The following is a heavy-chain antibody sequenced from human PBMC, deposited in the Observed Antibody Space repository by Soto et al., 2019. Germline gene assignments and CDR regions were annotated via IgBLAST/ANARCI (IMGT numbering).Heavy chain of an antibody. CDR2: IYATGTT. CDR3: VRDGTKTLRDWFDP. V-gene: IGHV4-4*07. D-gene: IGHD1-1*01. CDR1: GASISGFY. J-gene: IGHJ5*02. Sequence: PSETLSLTCTVSGASISGFYWSWIRKSAGKGREWIGRIYATGTTDYNPSLKSRVMMSVDTSKKQFSLKLRSVTAADTDVYYCVRDGTKTLRDWFDPWGQGISVTVSS.